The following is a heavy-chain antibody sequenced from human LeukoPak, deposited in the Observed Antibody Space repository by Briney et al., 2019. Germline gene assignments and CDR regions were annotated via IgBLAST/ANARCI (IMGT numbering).Heavy chain of an antibody. Sequence: SETLSLTCAVSDYSISSGYHWGWIRQPPEKGLEWIGRISRSGSTYYSPSLKGRVTMSVDSSKNGVSLNLSSVTAADTAVYYCARGYIGNSGRYYYYYMDVWGKGTTVTVSS. J-gene: IGHJ6*03. CDR1: DYSISSGYH. CDR3: ARGYIGNSGRYYYYYMDV. V-gene: IGHV4-38-2*01. CDR2: ISRSGST. D-gene: IGHD1-26*01.